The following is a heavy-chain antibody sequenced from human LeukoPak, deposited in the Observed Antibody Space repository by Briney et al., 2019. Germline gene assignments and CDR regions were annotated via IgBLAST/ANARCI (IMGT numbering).Heavy chain of an antibody. CDR1: GGTFSSYA. V-gene: IGHV1-69*05. J-gene: IGHJ5*02. D-gene: IGHD5-18*01. CDR3: ARVPSYGYNWFDP. Sequence: ASVKVSCKASGGTFSSYAIGWVRQTPGQGLEWMGGIIPIFGTANYAQKFQGRVTITTDESTSTAYMELSSLRSEDTAVYYCARVPSYGYNWFDPWGQGTLVTVSS. CDR2: IIPIFGTA.